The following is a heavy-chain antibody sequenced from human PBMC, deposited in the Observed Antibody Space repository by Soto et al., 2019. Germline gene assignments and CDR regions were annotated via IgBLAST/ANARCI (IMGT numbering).Heavy chain of an antibody. CDR1: GFEASVNY. V-gene: IGHV3-66*01. CDR3: ASGIVGATTYGMDV. CDR2: INSGGST. D-gene: IGHD1-26*01. J-gene: IGHJ6*02. Sequence: SLRLSCAASGFEASVNYMTWVRQAPGKGLEWVSAINSGGSTFYADSVKGRFSISRDNSKNTLFLQMNSLRVEDTAMYYCASGIVGATTYGMDVWGQGTTVTVSS.